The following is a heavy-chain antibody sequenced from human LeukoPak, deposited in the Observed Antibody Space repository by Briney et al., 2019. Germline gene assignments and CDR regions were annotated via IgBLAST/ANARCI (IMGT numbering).Heavy chain of an antibody. J-gene: IGHJ6*03. Sequence: GESLKISCKGSGYSFTSYWIAWVRQAPGQRLEWMGWSNAGNGNTKYSQDFQGRVTITTDESTSTAYMELSSLRSEDTAVYYCARVHLDYGGNSGYYYMDVWGKGTTVTVSS. CDR2: SNAGNGNT. D-gene: IGHD4-23*01. CDR1: GYSFTSYW. V-gene: IGHV1-3*02. CDR3: ARVHLDYGGNSGYYYMDV.